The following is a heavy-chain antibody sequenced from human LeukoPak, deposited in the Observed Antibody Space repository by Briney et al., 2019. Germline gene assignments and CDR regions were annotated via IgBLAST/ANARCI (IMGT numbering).Heavy chain of an antibody. CDR1: GGSPTSYS. J-gene: IGHJ4*02. CDR3: AGERGKWAIPYFDY. Sequence: SETLSLTSILSGGSPTSYSWSWNRPPPGKGMEWIGYAYYIVSPNYNTTLKSRVTISEDTSKTQPSLKLSSVTAAAPAVNSCAGERGKWAIPYFDYWGQGTLVTVSS. CDR2: AYYIVSP. D-gene: IGHD1-26*01. V-gene: IGHV4-59*01.